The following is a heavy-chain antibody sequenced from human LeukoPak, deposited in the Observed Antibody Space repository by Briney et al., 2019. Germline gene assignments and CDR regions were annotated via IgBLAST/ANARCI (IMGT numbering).Heavy chain of an antibody. CDR3: ARDFVSYWYFDL. CDR1: GGSMSSGDYY. D-gene: IGHD2-21*01. CDR2: IYYSGST. Sequence: ASETLSLTCTVSGGSMSSGDYYWSWIRQPPGKGLEWIGYIYYSGSTYYNPSLKSRVTISVDTSKNQFSLKLSSVTAADTAVYYCARDFVSYWYFDLWGRGTLVTVSS. V-gene: IGHV4-30-4*01. J-gene: IGHJ2*01.